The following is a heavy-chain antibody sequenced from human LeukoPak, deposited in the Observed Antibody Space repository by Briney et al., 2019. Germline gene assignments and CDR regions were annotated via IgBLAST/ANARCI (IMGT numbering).Heavy chain of an antibody. V-gene: IGHV3-53*01. CDR3: ARVIVTGYYAAFDI. CDR2: IYSGGST. J-gene: IGHJ3*02. Sequence: GGSLRLSCAASGFTVSSNHMSWVRQAPGKGLEWVSVIYSGGSTYYADSVKGRFTISRDNSKNTLYLQMNSLRAEDTAVYYCARVIVTGYYAAFDIWGQGTMVTVSS. CDR1: GFTVSSNH. D-gene: IGHD3-9*01.